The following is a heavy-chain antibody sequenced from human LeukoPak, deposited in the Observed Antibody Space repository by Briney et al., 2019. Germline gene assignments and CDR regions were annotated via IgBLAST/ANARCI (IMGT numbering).Heavy chain of an antibody. CDR2: IYYSGST. D-gene: IGHD3-16*02. CDR3: ARDLSNYDYIWGSYRATDAFDI. J-gene: IGHJ3*02. Sequence: SQTLSLTCTVSGGSISSGTYYRSWIRQHPGKGLEWIGYIYYSGSTSYNPSLKSRVTISVDTSKNQFSLKPSSVTAADTAMYYCARDLSNYDYIWGSYRATDAFDIWGQGTMVTVSS. CDR1: GGSISSGTYY. V-gene: IGHV4-31*03.